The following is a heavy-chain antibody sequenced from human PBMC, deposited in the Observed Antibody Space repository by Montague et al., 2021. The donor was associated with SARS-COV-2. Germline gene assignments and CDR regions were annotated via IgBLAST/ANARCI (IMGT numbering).Heavy chain of an antibody. CDR3: ARVHIVVVTATRYFDL. Sequence: SLRLSCAASGFTFSSYAMHWVRQAPGKGLEWVAVISYDGSNKYYADSVKGRFTISRDNSKKTLYLQMNSLRAEDTAVYYCARVHIVVVTATRYFDLWGRGTLVTVSS. V-gene: IGHV3-30-3*01. CDR2: ISYDGSNK. CDR1: GFTFSSYA. D-gene: IGHD2-21*02. J-gene: IGHJ2*01.